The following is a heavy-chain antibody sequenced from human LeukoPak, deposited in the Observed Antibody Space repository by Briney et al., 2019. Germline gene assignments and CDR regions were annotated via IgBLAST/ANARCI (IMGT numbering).Heavy chain of an antibody. CDR1: GYTFTSYG. CDR2: ISAYNGNT. V-gene: IGHV1-18*04. CDR3: ATGIAVAGTRDY. J-gene: IGHJ4*02. Sequence: ASVKVSCKASGYTFTSYGISWVRQAPGQGLEWMGWISAYNGNTNYAQKLQGRVTMTTDTSTSTAYMELRSLRSGDTAVYYCATGIAVAGTRDYWGQGTLVTVSS. D-gene: IGHD6-19*01.